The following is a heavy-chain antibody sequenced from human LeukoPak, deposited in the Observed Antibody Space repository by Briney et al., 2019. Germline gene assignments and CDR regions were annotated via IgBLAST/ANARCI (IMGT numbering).Heavy chain of an antibody. CDR3: ARRGDILTDYAFDY. D-gene: IGHD3-9*01. Sequence: SETLSLTCSVSGGSINSNSHHWDWIRQAPGKGLEWIGNIYYSGTTSYIPSLKSRVTISVDTSKNQFSLRLSSVTAADTAVYYCARRGDILTDYAFDYWGQGTLVTVSS. J-gene: IGHJ4*02. CDR2: IYYSGTT. CDR1: GGSINSNSHH. V-gene: IGHV4-39*01.